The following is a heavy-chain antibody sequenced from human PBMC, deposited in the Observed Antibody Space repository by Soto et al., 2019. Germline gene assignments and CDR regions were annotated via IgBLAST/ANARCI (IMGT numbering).Heavy chain of an antibody. J-gene: IGHJ4*02. CDR2: ISGFNGDT. V-gene: IGHV1-18*01. CDR3: ARDWGRGQILTNKDY. CDR1: GYTFTNYG. D-gene: IGHD3-9*01. Sequence: QVQLVQSGAEVKKPGASVKVSCKASGYTFTNYGVTWVRQAPGQGLEWMRWISGFNGDTNYAHKLQGRVTMTTDTSTNTAYMELRSLRSDDTAVYYCARDWGRGQILTNKDYWGQGTLVTVSS.